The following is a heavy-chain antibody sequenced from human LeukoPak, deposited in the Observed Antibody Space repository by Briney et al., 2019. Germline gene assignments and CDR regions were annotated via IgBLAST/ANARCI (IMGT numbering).Heavy chain of an antibody. D-gene: IGHD6-13*01. Sequence: GGSLRLSCGASGFTFSTYGMQWVRQAPGKGLEWVAVIRYDGSNKYYADSVKGRFTVSRDNSKNTLYLQMNSLRAEDTAVYYCARSMAAADYWGQGTLVTVSS. CDR1: GFTFSTYG. J-gene: IGHJ4*02. CDR3: ARSMAAADY. V-gene: IGHV3-33*01. CDR2: IRYDGSNK.